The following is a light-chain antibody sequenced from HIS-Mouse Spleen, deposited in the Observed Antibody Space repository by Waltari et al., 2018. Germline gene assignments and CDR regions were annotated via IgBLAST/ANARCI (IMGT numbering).Light chain of an antibody. CDR1: SSNIGSNY. CDR2: RNN. V-gene: IGLV1-47*01. J-gene: IGLJ3*02. CDR3: AAWDDSLSGPV. Sequence: QSVLTQPPSASGTPGQRVTISCSGSSSNIGSNYVYWYQQLPGTAPKLLIYRNNRRPSGVPGRFSGSKDGTSASLAISGLRSEDEADYYCAAWDDSLSGPVFGGGTKLTVL.